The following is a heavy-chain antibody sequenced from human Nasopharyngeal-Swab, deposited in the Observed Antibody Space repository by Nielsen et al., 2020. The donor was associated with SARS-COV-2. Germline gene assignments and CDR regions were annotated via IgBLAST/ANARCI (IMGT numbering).Heavy chain of an antibody. CDR2: IRGKAYGGTT. Sequence: WIRQPPGEGLEWVGFIRGKAYGGTTEYAASVKGRFTISRDDSKSIAYLQMNSLKTEDTAVYYCTRGNYRVTIFGVVATGDYGMDVWGQGTTVTVSS. CDR3: TRGNYRVTIFGVVATGDYGMDV. J-gene: IGHJ6*02. D-gene: IGHD3-3*01. V-gene: IGHV3-49*02.